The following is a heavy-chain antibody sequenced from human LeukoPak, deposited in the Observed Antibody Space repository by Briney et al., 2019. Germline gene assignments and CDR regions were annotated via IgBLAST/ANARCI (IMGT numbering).Heavy chain of an antibody. CDR1: GYTFTSDD. V-gene: IGHV1-8*01. Sequence: RRASVKVSCKASGYTFTSDDINWVRQATGQGLEWMGWMNPKSGNTGYAQNFQGRVTMARNTSISTAYMELSSLTSADTAVYYCARIRGFSYGLAFDLWGQGTMVTVSS. D-gene: IGHD5-18*01. CDR3: ARIRGFSYGLAFDL. CDR2: MNPKSGNT. J-gene: IGHJ3*01.